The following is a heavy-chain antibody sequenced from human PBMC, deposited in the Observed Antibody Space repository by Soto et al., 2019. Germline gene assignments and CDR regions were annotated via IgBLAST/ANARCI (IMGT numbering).Heavy chain of an antibody. V-gene: IGHV3-30*18. J-gene: IGHJ4*02. CDR2: ISYDGSNK. D-gene: IGHD3-9*01. CDR1: GFTFSSYG. Sequence: GSLRLSCAASGFTFSSYGMHRVRQAPGKGLEWVAVISYDGSNKYYADSVKGRFTISRDNSKNTLYLQMNSLRAEDTTVYYCAKSKGRSPSAILTGYPGNPFDYWGQGT. CDR3: AKSKGRSPSAILTGYPGNPFDY.